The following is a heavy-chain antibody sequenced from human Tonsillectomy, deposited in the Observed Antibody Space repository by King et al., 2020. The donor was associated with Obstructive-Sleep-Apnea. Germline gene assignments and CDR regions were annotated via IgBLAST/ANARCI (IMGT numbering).Heavy chain of an antibody. D-gene: IGHD5-18*01. CDR3: ARDTAMDLYYYYGMDV. CDR2: IYYSGST. J-gene: IGHJ6*02. Sequence: VQLQESGPGLVKPSETLSLTCTVSGGSISSYYWSWIRQPPGKGLEWIGYIYYSGSTNYNPPLKSRVTISVDTSKNQFSLKLSSVTAADTAVYYCARDTAMDLYYYYGMDVWGQGTTVTVSS. V-gene: IGHV4-59*01. CDR1: GGSISSYY.